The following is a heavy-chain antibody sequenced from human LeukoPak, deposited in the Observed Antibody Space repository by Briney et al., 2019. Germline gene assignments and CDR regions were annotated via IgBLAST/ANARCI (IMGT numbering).Heavy chain of an antibody. CDR3: ARALSGWDDAFDI. V-gene: IGHV4-30-2*01. CDR1: GGSISSGGYS. J-gene: IGHJ3*02. CDR2: IYHSGST. Sequence: SETLSLTCAVSGGSISSGGYSWSWIRQPPGKGLGWIGYIYHSGSTYYNPSLKSRVTISVDRSKNQFSLKLSSVTAADTAVYYYARALSGWDDAFDIWGQGTMVTVSS. D-gene: IGHD3-22*01.